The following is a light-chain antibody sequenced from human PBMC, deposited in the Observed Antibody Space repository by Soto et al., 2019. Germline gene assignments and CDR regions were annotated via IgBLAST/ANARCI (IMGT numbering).Light chain of an antibody. J-gene: IGKJ2*01. CDR1: QSVNSNY. V-gene: IGKV3-20*01. CDR2: GAS. Sequence: EIVLTQSPGTLSLSPGERATLSCRASQSVNSNYLAWYQHKPGQAPRLLIYGASSRATGIPDRFSGSGCGTDCTLTISRLEPEDFALYYCQQYGTSLYTFGQGTKLEIK. CDR3: QQYGTSLYT.